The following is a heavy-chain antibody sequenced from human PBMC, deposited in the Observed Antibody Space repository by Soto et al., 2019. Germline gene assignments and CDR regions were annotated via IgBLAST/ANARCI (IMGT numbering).Heavy chain of an antibody. J-gene: IGHJ4*02. CDR2: TYYRSKWYS. D-gene: IGHD6-19*01. Sequence: SQTLSLTCAISGDSVSSYSVVWNWIRQSPSGGLEWLGRTYYRSKWYSEYAISVQSRITVNADTSASTAYMELSSLRSEDTAVYYCARAVAVPADFDYWGPGTLVTVSS. V-gene: IGHV6-1*01. CDR1: GDSVSSYSVV. CDR3: ARAVAVPADFDY.